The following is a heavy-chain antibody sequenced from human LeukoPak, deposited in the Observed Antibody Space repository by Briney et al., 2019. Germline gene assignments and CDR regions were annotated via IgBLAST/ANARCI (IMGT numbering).Heavy chain of an antibody. CDR1: GGANISSNYY. CDR2: IYYSGST. V-gene: IGHV4-39*01. CDR3: ARHGALCTGGSCTRFDP. Sequence: SETLSLTCTVTGGANISSNYYWGWIRQPPGKGLEWIGTIYYSGSTYYNSSLKSRVTISVDTSKNHFSLKVSSVTATDTAMYYCARHGALCTGGSCTRFDPWGQGTLVTVSS. D-gene: IGHD2-15*01. J-gene: IGHJ5*02.